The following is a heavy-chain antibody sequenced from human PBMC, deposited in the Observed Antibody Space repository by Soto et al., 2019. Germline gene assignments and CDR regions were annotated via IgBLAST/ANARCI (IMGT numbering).Heavy chain of an antibody. CDR3: AGARGGGVDAFDI. V-gene: IGHV1-69*13. D-gene: IGHD3-10*01. Sequence: SVKVSCKASGGTFSSYAISWVRQAPGQGLEWMGGIIPIFGTANYAQKFQGRVTITADESTSTAYMELSSLRSEDTAVYYCAGARGGGVDAFDIWGQGTMVTVSS. J-gene: IGHJ3*02. CDR1: GGTFSSYA. CDR2: IIPIFGTA.